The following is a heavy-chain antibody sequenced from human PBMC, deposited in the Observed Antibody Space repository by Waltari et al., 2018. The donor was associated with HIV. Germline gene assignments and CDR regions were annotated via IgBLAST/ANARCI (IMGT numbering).Heavy chain of an antibody. D-gene: IGHD6-13*01. J-gene: IGHJ4*02. V-gene: IGHV3-33*01. CDR1: GFTLSSYG. Sequence: QVQLVESGGGVVQPGRSLRLSCATSGFTLSSYGMHWVRQAPGKGLEWVTVIWYEESKKYYADSVKGRFTISRDNSKNTLYLQRNSLRIEDTAVYYCARKYSSSWGAPFDYWGQGTLVTVSS. CDR3: ARKYSSSWGAPFDY. CDR2: IWYEESKK.